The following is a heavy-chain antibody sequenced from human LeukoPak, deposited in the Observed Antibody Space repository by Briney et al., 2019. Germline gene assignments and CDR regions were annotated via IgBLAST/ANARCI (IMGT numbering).Heavy chain of an antibody. CDR1: GFTFSSYV. CDR3: AKDSSSSGWYQQDV. D-gene: IGHD6-19*01. CDR2: ISYDGSNK. V-gene: IGHV3-30*04. Sequence: GGPLRPSCAASGFTFSSYVMHWVRQAPGKGLEWVALISYDGSNKYYADSVKGRFTISRDNSKNTLYLQMNSLRAEDTAVYYCAKDSSSSGWYQQDVWGQGTTVTVSS. J-gene: IGHJ6*02.